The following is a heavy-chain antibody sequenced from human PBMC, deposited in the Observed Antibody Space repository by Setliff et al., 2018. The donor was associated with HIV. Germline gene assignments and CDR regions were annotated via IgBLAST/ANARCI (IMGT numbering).Heavy chain of an antibody. J-gene: IGHJ4*02. Sequence: GSLRLSCAASGFTFSSAWMGWVRQAPAKGLEWVANISPDGSATYYVDSVKGRFTISRDNAKNSLYLQLNSLRVEDTALYYCARDSEPGTRVAGTTGLDYWGQGSLVTVSS. V-gene: IGHV3-7*01. D-gene: IGHD6-19*01. CDR1: GFTFSSAW. CDR3: ARDSEPGTRVAGTTGLDY. CDR2: ISPDGSAT.